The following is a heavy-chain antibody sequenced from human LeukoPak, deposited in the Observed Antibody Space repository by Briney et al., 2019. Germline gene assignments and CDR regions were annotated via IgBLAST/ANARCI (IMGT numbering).Heavy chain of an antibody. CDR1: GYSISSGYY. CDR2: IYHSGST. V-gene: IGHV4-38-2*02. CDR3: ARGGYGGRGAFDI. D-gene: IGHD4-23*01. Sequence: MASETLSLTCTVSGYSISSGYYWGWIRQPPGKGLEWIGSIYHSGSTYYNPSLKSRVTMSVDTCKNQLSLKLSYVTAADTAVYYCARGGYGGRGAFDIWGQGTMVTVSS. J-gene: IGHJ3*02.